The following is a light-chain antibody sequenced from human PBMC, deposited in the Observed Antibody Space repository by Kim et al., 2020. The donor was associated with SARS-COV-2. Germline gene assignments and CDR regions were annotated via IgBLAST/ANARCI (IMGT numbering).Light chain of an antibody. CDR1: ESIATY. CDR3: QQTDATPHT. CDR2: GAS. V-gene: IGKV1-39*01. Sequence: SASIGDRVAITCRASESIATYLNWYQQKPGRPPKLLIYGASSLQRGVPSRFSGSGSGTDFTLTISSLQPEDFATYFCQQTDATPHTFGQGTKLDIK. J-gene: IGKJ2*01.